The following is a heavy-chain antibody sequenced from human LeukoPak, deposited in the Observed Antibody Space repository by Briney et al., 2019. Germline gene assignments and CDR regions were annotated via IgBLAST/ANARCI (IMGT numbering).Heavy chain of an antibody. D-gene: IGHD4/OR15-4a*01. CDR2: IYSGNT. CDR1: GFNFSSYS. V-gene: IGHV3-53*01. Sequence: PGGSLRLSCAGSGFNFSSYSMSWVRQAPGKGLEWVSFIYSGNTHYSDSVKGRFTISRDNSKNTLYLQMNSLRAEDTAVYYCARRAGAYSHPYDYWGQGTLVTVSS. CDR3: ARRAGAYSHPYDY. J-gene: IGHJ4*02.